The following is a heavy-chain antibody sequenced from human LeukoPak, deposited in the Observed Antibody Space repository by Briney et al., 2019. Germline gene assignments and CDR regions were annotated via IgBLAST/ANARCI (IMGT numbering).Heavy chain of an antibody. CDR3: AREHGLNYYMDV. Sequence: GGSLRLSRAASGFTFSSYSMNWVRQAPGKGLEWVSYISSSSSTIYYADSVKGRFTISRDNAKNSLYLQMNSLRAEDTAVYYCAREHGLNYYMDVWGKGTTVTVSS. D-gene: IGHD5-24*01. CDR1: GFTFSSYS. CDR2: ISSSSSTI. J-gene: IGHJ6*03. V-gene: IGHV3-48*01.